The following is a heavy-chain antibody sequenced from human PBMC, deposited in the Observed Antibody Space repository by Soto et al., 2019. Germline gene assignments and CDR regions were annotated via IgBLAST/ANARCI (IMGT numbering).Heavy chain of an antibody. CDR3: ARDGGTDYYGMDV. D-gene: IGHD3-16*01. J-gene: IGHJ6*02. V-gene: IGHV3-48*03. CDR2: ITSGGTTI. Sequence: EVQLVESGGGLVQPGGSLRLSCAASGFDFSIYEMDWVRQAPGMGLEWISYITSGGTTIFYADSVKGRFTISRDNAKNSLFLQMNSLRAEDTAVYYCARDGGTDYYGMDVWGRGTTVTVPS. CDR1: GFDFSIYE.